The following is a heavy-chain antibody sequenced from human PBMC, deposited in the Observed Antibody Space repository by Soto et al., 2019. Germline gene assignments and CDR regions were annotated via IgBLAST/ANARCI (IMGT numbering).Heavy chain of an antibody. J-gene: IGHJ5*02. CDR1: GFTFSGYG. V-gene: IGHV3-30*18. CDR3: AKGLSRRILNYLDP. Sequence: GGSLRLSCAASGFTFSGYGMHWVRQAPGTGLEWVAVISYDGSKYYAGSVKGRFTISRDNSKNTLYLQINSLRPEDTAVYYCAKGLSRRILNYLDPWGQGVLVTVSS. D-gene: IGHD2-15*01. CDR2: ISYDGSK.